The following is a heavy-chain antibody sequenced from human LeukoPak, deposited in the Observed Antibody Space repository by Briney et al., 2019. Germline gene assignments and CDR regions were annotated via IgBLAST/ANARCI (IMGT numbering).Heavy chain of an antibody. CDR3: ARVPRARFDSSGWGYYFDY. CDR2: ISAYNGNT. V-gene: IGHV1-18*01. CDR1: GYTFTSYG. Sequence: GASVKVSCKASGYTFTSYGISWVRQAPGQGLEWMGWISAYNGNTNYAQNLPGRVTMTTDTSTSTAYMELRSLRSDDTAVYYCARVPRARFDSSGWGYYFDYWGQGTLVTVSS. D-gene: IGHD3-22*01. J-gene: IGHJ4*02.